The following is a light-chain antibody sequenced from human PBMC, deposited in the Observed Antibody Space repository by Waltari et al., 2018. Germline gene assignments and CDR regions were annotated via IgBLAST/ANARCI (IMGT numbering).Light chain of an antibody. CDR1: RSDIGSYNL. J-gene: IGLJ2*01. V-gene: IGLV2-23*01. Sequence: QSALTQPASVSGSPGQSITISCTGSRSDIGSYNLVSWYQQYSGKAPKLIIYETNKRPSGVSYRFSGSKSDITAALTIFGLQAEDEADYYCCSYANSRILAFGGGTKVTVL. CDR2: ETN. CDR3: CSYANSRILA.